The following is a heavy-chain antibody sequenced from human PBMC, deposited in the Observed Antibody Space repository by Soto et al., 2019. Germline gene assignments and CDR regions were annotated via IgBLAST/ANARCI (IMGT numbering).Heavy chain of an antibody. D-gene: IGHD3-22*01. J-gene: IGHJ4*02. CDR3: AKVFYYDISTYSRALDC. Sequence: HPGGSLRLSCAASAFTFNTFAMSWVRQAPGKGLDWVSSITGSGGTTYYGNSVKGRFTVSRDNSKNTLYLQMNGLRAEDTAVYYCAKVFYYDISTYSRALDCWGQGTPVTVSS. CDR2: ITGSGGTT. CDR1: AFTFNTFA. V-gene: IGHV3-23*01.